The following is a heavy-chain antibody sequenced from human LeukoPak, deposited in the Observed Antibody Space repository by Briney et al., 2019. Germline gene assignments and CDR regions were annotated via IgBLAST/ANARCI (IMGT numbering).Heavy chain of an antibody. CDR3: ARDPSMVRGVLPEPFDY. J-gene: IGHJ4*02. CDR1: GFTFSSYG. D-gene: IGHD3-10*01. V-gene: IGHV3-23*01. CDR2: ISGSGGSK. Sequence: GGSLRLSCAASGFTFSSYGMSWVRQAPGKGLEWVSGISGSGGSKYYADSVKGRFTISRDNSKNTLYLQMNSLRAEDTAVYYCARDPSMVRGVLPEPFDYWGQGTLVTVSS.